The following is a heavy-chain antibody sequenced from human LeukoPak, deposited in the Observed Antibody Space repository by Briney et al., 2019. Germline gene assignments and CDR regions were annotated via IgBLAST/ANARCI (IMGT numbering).Heavy chain of an antibody. CDR2: ISYDGSNK. Sequence: PGGSLRLSCAASGFTFSSYAMHWVRQAPGKGLEWVAVISYDGSNKYYADSVKGRFTISRDNSKNTLYLQMNSLRAEDTAVYYCAKPRGVYSYGISDAFDIWGQGTMVTVSS. D-gene: IGHD5-18*01. CDR1: GFTFSSYA. CDR3: AKPRGVYSYGISDAFDI. J-gene: IGHJ3*02. V-gene: IGHV3-30-3*01.